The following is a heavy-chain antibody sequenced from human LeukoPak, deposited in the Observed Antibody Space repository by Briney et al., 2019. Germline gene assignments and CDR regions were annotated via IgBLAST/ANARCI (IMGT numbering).Heavy chain of an antibody. D-gene: IGHD6-19*01. CDR2: IYTSGST. J-gene: IGHJ4*02. CDR1: GGSISNDD. CDR3: ARGSRIAVAGSDFDY. V-gene: IGHV4-4*07. Sequence: IPSETLSLTCTVSGGSISNDDWSWIRQPAGKGLEWIGRIYTSGSTNYNPSLKSRVTMSVDTSKNQFSLKLSSVTAADTAVYYCARGSRIAVAGSDFDYWGQGTLVTVSS.